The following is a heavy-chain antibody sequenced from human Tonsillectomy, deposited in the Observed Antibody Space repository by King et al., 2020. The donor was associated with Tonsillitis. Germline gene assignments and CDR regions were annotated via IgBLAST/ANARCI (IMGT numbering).Heavy chain of an antibody. CDR1: GFIFSSYG. D-gene: IGHD3-9*01. Sequence: VQLVESGGGVVQPGGSLRLSCAASGFIFSSYGMHWVRQAPGKGLEWVAFIRYDGSNKYYADSVKGRFTISRDNSKNTLYLQMNSLRAEDTAVYYCAKGLLRYFDWLLGQEGNAFDIWGQGTMVTVSS. V-gene: IGHV3-30*02. J-gene: IGHJ3*02. CDR2: IRYDGSNK. CDR3: AKGLLRYFDWLLGQEGNAFDI.